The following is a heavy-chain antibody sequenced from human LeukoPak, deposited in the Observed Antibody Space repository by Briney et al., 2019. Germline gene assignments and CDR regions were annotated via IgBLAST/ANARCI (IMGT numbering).Heavy chain of an antibody. V-gene: IGHV4-39*01. J-gene: IGHJ6*03. CDR1: GGSISSNSYY. D-gene: IGHD3-10*01. CDR2: IYYSGST. Sequence: SETLSLTCAVSGGSISSNSYYWGWIRQPPGKGLEWIGSIYYSGSTYYNPSLKSRVTISVDTSKNQFSLKLSSVTAADTAVYYCARGFYGSGSYSPPYYYMDVWGKGTTVTISS. CDR3: ARGFYGSGSYSPPYYYMDV.